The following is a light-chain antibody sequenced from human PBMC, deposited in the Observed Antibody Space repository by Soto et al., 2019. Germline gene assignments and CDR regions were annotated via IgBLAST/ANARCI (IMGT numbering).Light chain of an antibody. CDR3: RSYEASNTVV. CDR2: EVN. CDR1: TTDVGGYNY. V-gene: IGLV2-8*01. Sequence: QSVLTQPPSASGSPGQSVTFSCTGTTTDVGGYNYVSWYQQHPVKAPTLIIYEVNKRPSGVPHRFSGSKSGNTASLTVSGLTAEDEADYYCRSYEASNTVVFGGGTQLTVL. J-gene: IGLJ2*01.